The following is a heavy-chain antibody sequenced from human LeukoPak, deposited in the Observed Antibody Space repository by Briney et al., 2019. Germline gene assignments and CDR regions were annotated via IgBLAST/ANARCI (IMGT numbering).Heavy chain of an antibody. CDR2: IYHSGRT. Sequence: SQTLSLTCSVSGGSISSEGFYWSWIRQHPGQGLEWIAYIYHSGRTYYNPSLKSRLIISVDTSKNQFSMSLKSVTAADTAVYYCARVVTSSLYFFDYWGQGTLVSVSS. CDR1: GGSISSEGFY. V-gene: IGHV4-31*03. CDR3: ARVVTSSLYFFDY. J-gene: IGHJ4*02. D-gene: IGHD2-21*02.